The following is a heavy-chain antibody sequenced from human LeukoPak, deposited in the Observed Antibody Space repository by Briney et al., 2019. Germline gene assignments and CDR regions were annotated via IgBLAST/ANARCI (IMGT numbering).Heavy chain of an antibody. CDR2: ISGSGGST. CDR1: GFTFSSYA. J-gene: IGHJ4*02. D-gene: IGHD6-19*01. V-gene: IGHV3-23*01. Sequence: GGSLRLSCAASGFTFSSYAMSWVRQAPGKGLEWVSAISGSGGSTYYADSVKGRFTISRDNSKNTLYLQMNSLRAEDTAVYYFSNPVSSGWYYFDYWGQGTLVTVSS. CDR3: SNPVSSGWYYFDY.